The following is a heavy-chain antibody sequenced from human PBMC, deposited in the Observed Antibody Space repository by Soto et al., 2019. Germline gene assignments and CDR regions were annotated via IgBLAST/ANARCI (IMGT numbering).Heavy chain of an antibody. J-gene: IGHJ4*02. D-gene: IGHD3-22*01. V-gene: IGHV3-23*01. CDR2: ISGSGGST. Sequence: GGSLRLSCAASGFTFSSYAMSWVRQAPGKGLEWVSGISGSGGSTYYADSVKGRFTISRDNSKNTLYLQMSSLRAEDTAVYYCAKGITMIVVVIDYWGQGTLVTVSS. CDR1: GFTFSSYA. CDR3: AKGITMIVVVIDY.